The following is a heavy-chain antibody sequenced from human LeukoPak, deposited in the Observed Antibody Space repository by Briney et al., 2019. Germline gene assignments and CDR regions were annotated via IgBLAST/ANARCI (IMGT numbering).Heavy chain of an antibody. CDR2: IYHSGST. V-gene: IGHV4-38-2*01. CDR1: GYSISSGYY. J-gene: IGHJ4*02. D-gene: IGHD5-24*01. Sequence: PSETLSLTCAVSGYSISSGYYWGWIRQPPGKGLEWIGSIYHSGSTYYNPSLKSRVTISVDTSKNRFSLKLSSVTAADTAVYYCARLGRDGYNPPFDYWGQGTLVTVSS. CDR3: ARLGRDGYNPPFDY.